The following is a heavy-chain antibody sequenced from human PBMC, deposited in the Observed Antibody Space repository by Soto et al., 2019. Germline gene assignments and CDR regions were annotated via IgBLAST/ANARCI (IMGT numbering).Heavy chain of an antibody. Sequence: EVQLLESGGGLVQPGGSMRLSCAASGFTFSSYAMSWVRQAPGKGLEWLSAISGSGGSTYYADSVKGRFTISRDNSKNPLYLQMNSLRAEDTAVYYCAQVAVATLAAFDIWGQGTMVTVSS. CDR1: GFTFSSYA. CDR2: ISGSGGST. D-gene: IGHD5-12*01. CDR3: AQVAVATLAAFDI. J-gene: IGHJ3*02. V-gene: IGHV3-23*01.